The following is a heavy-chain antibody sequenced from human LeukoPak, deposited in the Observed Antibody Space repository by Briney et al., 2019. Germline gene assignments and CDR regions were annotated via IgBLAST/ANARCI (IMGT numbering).Heavy chain of an antibody. CDR2: IYYSEST. Sequence: SETLSLTCTVSGGSISSYYWSWIRQPPGKGLEWIGYIYYSESTYYNPSLKSRVTISVDTSKNQFSLKLSSVTAADTAVYYCARHGGYSSSWYEVYWGQGTLVTVSS. D-gene: IGHD6-13*01. J-gene: IGHJ4*02. CDR3: ARHGGYSSSWYEVY. V-gene: IGHV4-59*04. CDR1: GGSISSYY.